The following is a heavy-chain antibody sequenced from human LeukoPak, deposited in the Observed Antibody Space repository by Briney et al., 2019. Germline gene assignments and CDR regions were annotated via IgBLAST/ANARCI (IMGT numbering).Heavy chain of an antibody. J-gene: IGHJ5*02. D-gene: IGHD6-13*01. CDR1: GGSISSYY. CDR3: ARDLLADYSSQGWFDP. CDR2: IYSSGST. V-gene: IGHV4-4*07. Sequence: PSETLSLTCTVSGGSISSYYWSWIRQPAGKRLEWIGRIYSSGSTNYNPSLKSRVTMSVDTSKNQFSLKLNSLTAADTAVYYCARDLLADYSSQGWFDPWGQGTLVTVSS.